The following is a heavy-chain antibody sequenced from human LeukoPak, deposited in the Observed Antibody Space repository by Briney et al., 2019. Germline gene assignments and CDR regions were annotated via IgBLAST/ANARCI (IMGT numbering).Heavy chain of an antibody. CDR1: GVTFSDYT. Sequence: SVKVSCKASGVTFSDYTISWVRQAPGQGLEWMGRIIPIFGTIYYAQKLQGRVTITADESTTTAYMELSSLRSEDTAVYYCARCHPKQQLAYFDYWGQGSLVTVSS. J-gene: IGHJ4*02. V-gene: IGHV1-69*13. D-gene: IGHD6-13*01. CDR3: ARCHPKQQLAYFDY. CDR2: IIPIFGTI.